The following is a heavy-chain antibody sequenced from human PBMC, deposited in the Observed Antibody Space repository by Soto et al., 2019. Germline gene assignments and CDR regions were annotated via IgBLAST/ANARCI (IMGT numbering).Heavy chain of an antibody. CDR2: IYHTGRT. D-gene: IGHD1-26*01. Sequence: SETLSLTCTVSGGSVNSDNYYWSWIRQPPGKGLEWIGYIYHTGRTNYNPSLMSRVTISLDTSRNQFSLKLSSVTAADTAVYYCAREYSNSPEAFDSWGQGALVTV. V-gene: IGHV4-61*01. CDR3: AREYSNSPEAFDS. J-gene: IGHJ4*02. CDR1: GGSVNSDNYY.